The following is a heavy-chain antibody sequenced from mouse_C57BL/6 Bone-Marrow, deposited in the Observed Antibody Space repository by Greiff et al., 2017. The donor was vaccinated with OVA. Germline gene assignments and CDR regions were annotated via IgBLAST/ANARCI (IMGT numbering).Heavy chain of an antibody. CDR2: IDPSDSET. CDR1: GYTFTSYW. V-gene: IGHV1-52*01. J-gene: IGHJ2*01. Sequence: QVQLKQPGAELVRPGSSVKLSCKASGYTFTSYWLHWVKQRPIQGLEWIGNIDPSDSETHYNQKFKDKATLTVDKSSSTAYMQLSSLTSEDSAVYYCARGWDQDYWGQGTTLTVSS. CDR3: ARGWDQDY. D-gene: IGHD4-1*01.